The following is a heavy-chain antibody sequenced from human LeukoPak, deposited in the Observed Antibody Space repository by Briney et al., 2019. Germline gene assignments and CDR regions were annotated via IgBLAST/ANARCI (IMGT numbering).Heavy chain of an antibody. D-gene: IGHD6-19*01. Sequence: GGSLRLSCAASGFTFSSYNMNWVRQAPGKGLEWVSSISNSGSNSNSNIYYSDSLKGRFTISRDNAKNSLYLQINSLRVEDTAVYYCARGSSGWTGFDYFDYWGQGALVTVSS. CDR3: ARGSSGWTGFDYFDY. CDR1: GFTFSSYN. CDR2: ISNSGSNSNSNI. V-gene: IGHV3-21*01. J-gene: IGHJ4*02.